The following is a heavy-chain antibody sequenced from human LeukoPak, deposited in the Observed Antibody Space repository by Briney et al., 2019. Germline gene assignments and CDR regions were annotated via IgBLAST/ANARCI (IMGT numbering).Heavy chain of an antibody. CDR2: ISYDGSNK. CDR1: GFTFSSYG. CDR3: ANPSHQLPI. V-gene: IGHV3-30*18. Sequence: PGGSLRLSCAASGFTFSSYGMHWVRQAPGKGLEWVAVISYDGSNKYYADSVKGRFTISRDNSKNTLYLQMNSLRAEDTAVYYCANPSHQLPIWGQGTMVTVSS. J-gene: IGHJ3*02. D-gene: IGHD6-13*01.